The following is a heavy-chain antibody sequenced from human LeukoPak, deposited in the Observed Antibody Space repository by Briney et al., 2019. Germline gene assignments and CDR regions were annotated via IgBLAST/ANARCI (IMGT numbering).Heavy chain of an antibody. CDR1: GFTFSSYA. Sequence: GGSLRLSCAASGFTFSSYAMSWVRQAPGKGLGWVSAISGSGGSTYYADSVKGRFTISRDNSKNTLYLQMNSLRAEDTAVYYCAKVRGLYYFEYWGQGTLVTVSS. D-gene: IGHD3-16*01. V-gene: IGHV3-23*01. CDR3: AKVRGLYYFEY. CDR2: ISGSGGST. J-gene: IGHJ4*02.